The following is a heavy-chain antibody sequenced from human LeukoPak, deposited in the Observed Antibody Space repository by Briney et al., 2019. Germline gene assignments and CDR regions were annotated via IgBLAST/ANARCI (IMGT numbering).Heavy chain of an antibody. V-gene: IGHV3-7*01. CDR2: IKQDGSEK. J-gene: IGHJ4*02. CDR3: ARDCSTTNRYSGYLDN. Sequence: GGSLRLSCAVSGFTFSTYWMSWVRQAPGKGLEWVANIKQDGSEKYYVDSVRGRFTISRDNAENSLYLQMNSLRAEDTAVYYCARDCSTTNRYSGYLDNWGQGTLVTVSS. CDR1: GFTFSTYW. D-gene: IGHD2-2*01.